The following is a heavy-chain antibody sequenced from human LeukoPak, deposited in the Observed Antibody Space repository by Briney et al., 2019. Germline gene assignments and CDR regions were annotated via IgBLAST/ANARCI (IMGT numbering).Heavy chain of an antibody. CDR1: GFTFSSYA. Sequence: PGGSLRLSCAASGFTFSSYAMSWVRQAPGKGLEWVSAISGSGGSTYYADSVKGRFTISRDNSKNTLYLQMNSLRAEDTAVYYCARAVGSGSYYGPPDYWGQGTLVTVSS. CDR2: ISGSGGST. V-gene: IGHV3-23*01. J-gene: IGHJ4*02. CDR3: ARAVGSGSYYGPPDY. D-gene: IGHD3-10*01.